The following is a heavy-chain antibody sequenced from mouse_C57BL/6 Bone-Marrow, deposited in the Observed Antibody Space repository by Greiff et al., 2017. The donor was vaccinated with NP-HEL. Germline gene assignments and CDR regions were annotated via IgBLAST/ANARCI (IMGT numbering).Heavy chain of an antibody. V-gene: IGHV5-6*01. CDR1: GFTFSSYG. CDR3: ARHWAMVTTGYWYFDV. D-gene: IGHD2-2*01. Sequence: VQLQQSGGDLVKPGGSLKLSCAASGFTFSSYGMSWVRQTPDKRLEWVATISSGGSYTYYPDSVKGRFTISRDNAKNTLYRQMSSLKSEDTAMYYCARHWAMVTTGYWYFDVWGTGTTVTVSS. J-gene: IGHJ1*03. CDR2: ISSGGSYT.